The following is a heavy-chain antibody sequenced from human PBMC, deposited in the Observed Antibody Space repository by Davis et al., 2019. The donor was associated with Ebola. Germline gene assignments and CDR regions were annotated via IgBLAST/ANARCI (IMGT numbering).Heavy chain of an antibody. CDR3: ASAGGRSYRWSYYGMDV. V-gene: IGHV3-7*01. CDR1: GFTFSSYW. J-gene: IGHJ6*02. CDR2: IKQDGSEK. D-gene: IGHD3-16*02. Sequence: PGGSLRLSCAASGFTFSSYWMSWVRQAPGKGLEWVANIKQDGSEKYYVDSVKGRFTISRDNAKNSLYLQMNSLRAEDTAVYYCASAGGRSYRWSYYGMDVWGQGTTVTVSS.